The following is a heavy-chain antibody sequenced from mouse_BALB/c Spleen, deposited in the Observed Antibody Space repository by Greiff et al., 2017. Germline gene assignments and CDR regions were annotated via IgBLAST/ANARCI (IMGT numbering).Heavy chain of an antibody. J-gene: IGHJ4*01. D-gene: IGHD2-14*01. CDR2: ISSGSSTI. CDR1: GFTFSSFG. CDR3: ARWVPYAMDY. Sequence: EVQLVESGGGLVQPGGSRKLSCAASGFTFSSFGMHWVRQAPEKGLEWVAYISSGSSTIYYADTVKGRFTISRDNPKNTLFLQMTSLRSEDTAMYYCARWVPYAMDYWGQGTSVTVSS. V-gene: IGHV5-17*02.